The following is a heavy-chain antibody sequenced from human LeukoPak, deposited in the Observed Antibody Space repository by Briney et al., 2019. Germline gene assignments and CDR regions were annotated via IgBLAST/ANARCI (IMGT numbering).Heavy chain of an antibody. CDR2: FYTSGSA. CDR3: ARGGGASPSDY. J-gene: IGHJ4*02. V-gene: IGHV4-4*07. CDR1: GYSLSSSY. D-gene: IGHD2-2*01. Sequence: SETLSLTCTVSGYSLSSSYWSWIRQPAGKGLEWIGRFYTSGSANYNPSLKSRVSMSVDTSKNQLSLKLTSVTAADTAVYYCARGGGASPSDYWGQGILVTVSS.